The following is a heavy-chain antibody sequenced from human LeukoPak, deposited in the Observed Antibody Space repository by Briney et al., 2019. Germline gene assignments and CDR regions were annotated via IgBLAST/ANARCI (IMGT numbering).Heavy chain of an antibody. Sequence: PGGSLRLSCTVSGFNLSDFYMSWIRQAPGQGLEWISYISTSGHTIYYADSVKGRFTISRDNTKNSLYLQLNSLRVEDTAVYYCAREGDDGECLDYWGQGILVTVSS. CDR1: GFNLSDFY. CDR3: AREGDDGECLDY. D-gene: IGHD3-16*01. J-gene: IGHJ4*02. CDR2: ISTSGHTI. V-gene: IGHV3-11*01.